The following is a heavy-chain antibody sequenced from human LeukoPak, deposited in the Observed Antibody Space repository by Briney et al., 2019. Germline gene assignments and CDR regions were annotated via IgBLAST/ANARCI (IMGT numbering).Heavy chain of an antibody. J-gene: IGHJ6*03. D-gene: IGHD1-1*01. CDR2: INAGHGNT. CDR3: ARDFLERRKEHTDWTHHYYYYMDV. V-gene: IGHV1-3*03. CDR1: GYTFTNYA. Sequence: ASVKVSCKASGYTFTNYAMHWVRQAPGQRLEWMGWINAGHGNTKYSQEFQGRVTITRDTSASTAYMELSSLRSEDTAVYYCARDFLERRKEHTDWTHHYYYYMDVWGKGTTVTVSS.